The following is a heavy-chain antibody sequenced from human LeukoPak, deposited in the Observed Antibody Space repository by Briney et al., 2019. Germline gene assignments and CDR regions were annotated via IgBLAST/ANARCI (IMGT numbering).Heavy chain of an antibody. Sequence: GGSLTLSCAASGFTFSIYAMSWVRQAPGKGLEWVSGISGSSSHTMDADSVRGRFTISRDNTRNTLYLHMNIVRAEDTALYYCAKEHDYSNAAPEWGFDSWGQGTRVTVSS. CDR1: GFTFSIYA. CDR3: AKEHDYSNAAPEWGFDS. J-gene: IGHJ4*02. V-gene: IGHV3-23*01. CDR2: ISGSSSHT. D-gene: IGHD3-3*01.